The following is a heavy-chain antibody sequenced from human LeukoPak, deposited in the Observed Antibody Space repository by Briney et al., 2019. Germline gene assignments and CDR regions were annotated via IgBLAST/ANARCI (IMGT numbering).Heavy chain of an antibody. D-gene: IGHD3-3*01. CDR1: GYTFISYG. CDR3: ARPISGGDFWSGYYPRYYYYGMDV. Sequence: GASVKVSCKASGYTFISYGISWVRQAPGQGLEWMGWISAYNGNTNYAQKLQGRVTMTTATSTSTAYMELRSLRSDDTAVYYCARPISGGDFWSGYYPRYYYYGMDVWGQGTTVTVSS. V-gene: IGHV1-18*01. J-gene: IGHJ6*02. CDR2: ISAYNGNT.